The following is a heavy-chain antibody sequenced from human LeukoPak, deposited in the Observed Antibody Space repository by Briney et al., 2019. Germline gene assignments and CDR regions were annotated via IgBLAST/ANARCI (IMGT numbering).Heavy chain of an antibody. V-gene: IGHV3-23*01. D-gene: IGHD6-19*01. CDR3: ARALYNTGWYPDYFDS. CDR1: GFMFKDFP. Sequence: PGGSLRLSCAASGFMFKDFPMTWVRQAPGKGLEWLSAISAGGDLTFHADSLRGRFTISRDNAKSSLYLQMSSLRTEDTAIYYCARALYNTGWYPDYFDSWGQGTLVTVSS. J-gene: IGHJ4*02. CDR2: ISAGGDLT.